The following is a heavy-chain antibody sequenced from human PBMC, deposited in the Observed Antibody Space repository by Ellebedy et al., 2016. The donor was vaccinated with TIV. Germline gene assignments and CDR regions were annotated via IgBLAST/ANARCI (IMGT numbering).Heavy chain of an antibody. J-gene: IGHJ4*02. V-gene: IGHV1-18*01. CDR2: ISAYNGNT. D-gene: IGHD3-22*01. Sequence: AASVKVSCKASGYRFNIYGISWVRQAPGQGLEWMGWISAYNGNTYYAQNVQGRVTMTTDTSKTTAYMDMRSLRSDDTAVYFCARVNYDNSGYPLDYWGQGTLVTVSS. CDR3: ARVNYDNSGYPLDY. CDR1: GYRFNIYG.